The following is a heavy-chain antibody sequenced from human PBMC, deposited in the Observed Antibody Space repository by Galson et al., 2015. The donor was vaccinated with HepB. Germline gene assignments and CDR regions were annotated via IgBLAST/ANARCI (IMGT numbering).Heavy chain of an antibody. D-gene: IGHD3-16*02. CDR2: INPNSGGT. CDR1: GYTFTGYY. J-gene: IGHJ3*02. CDR3: ARDQITFGGVIDDAFDI. Sequence: SVKVSCKASGYTFTGYYMHWVRQAPGQGLEWMGRINPNSGGTNYAQKFQGRVTMTRDTSISTAYMELSRLRSDDTAVYYCARDQITFGGVIDDAFDIWGQGTMVTVSS. V-gene: IGHV1-2*06.